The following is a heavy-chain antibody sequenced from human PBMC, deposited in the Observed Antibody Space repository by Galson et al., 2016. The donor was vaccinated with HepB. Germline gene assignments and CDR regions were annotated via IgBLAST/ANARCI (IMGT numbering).Heavy chain of an antibody. CDR1: GFTFSNYP. D-gene: IGHD4-23*01. CDR3: VRDNFADY. Sequence: SLRLCCAASGFTFSNYPMNWVRQAPGKGLQWVSNIAARSDGSYNDDSVRGRFTISRDNSKNTLSLQMNNLGVEDTALYFWVRDNFADYWGQGTLVTVSS. V-gene: IGHV3-23*01. CDR2: IAARSDGS. J-gene: IGHJ4*02.